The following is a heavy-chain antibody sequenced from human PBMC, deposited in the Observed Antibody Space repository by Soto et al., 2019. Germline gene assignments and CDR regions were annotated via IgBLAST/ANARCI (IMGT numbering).Heavy chain of an antibody. CDR3: TRVGDRYAIVVVAPSDY. CDR2: IRGKAYGGTT. J-gene: IGHJ4*02. D-gene: IGHD2-15*01. CDR1: GFTFGDYA. V-gene: IGHV3-49*03. Sequence: PGGSLRLSCTASGFTFGDYAMSWFRQAPGKGLEWVGFIRGKAYGGTTEYAASVKGRFTISRDDSKSIAYLQMNSLKTEDTAVYYCTRVGDRYAIVVVAPSDYWGQGTLVTVSS.